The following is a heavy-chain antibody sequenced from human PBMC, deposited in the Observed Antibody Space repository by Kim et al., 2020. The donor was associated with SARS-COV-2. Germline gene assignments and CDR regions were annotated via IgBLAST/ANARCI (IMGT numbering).Heavy chain of an antibody. CDR2: MSGSTGNT. D-gene: IGHD2-21*01. CDR3: AKTFRYCGVTERHWYFDL. Sequence: GGSLRLSCAASGFTFSDYAMMWVRQAPGKGLEWVSGMSGSTGNTYYAHSVKGRFTISRDNSQNTLYLQMNSLRAEDTAVYYCAKTFRYCGVTERHWYFDLWGRGSLITVSS. V-gene: IGHV3-23*01. CDR1: GFTFSDYA. J-gene: IGHJ2*01.